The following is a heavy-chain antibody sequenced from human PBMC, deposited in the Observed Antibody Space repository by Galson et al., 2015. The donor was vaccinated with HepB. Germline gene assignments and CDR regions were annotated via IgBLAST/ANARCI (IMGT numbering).Heavy chain of an antibody. CDR1: GFTFSSYS. Sequence: SLRLSCAASGFTFSSYSMNWVRQAPGKGLEWVSYISSSSSTIYYADSVKGRFTISRDNAKNSLYLQMNSLRAEDTAVYYCARDVSSELAVAGSFDYWGQGTLVTVSS. J-gene: IGHJ4*02. CDR2: ISSSSSTI. D-gene: IGHD6-19*01. CDR3: ARDVSSELAVAGSFDY. V-gene: IGHV3-48*01.